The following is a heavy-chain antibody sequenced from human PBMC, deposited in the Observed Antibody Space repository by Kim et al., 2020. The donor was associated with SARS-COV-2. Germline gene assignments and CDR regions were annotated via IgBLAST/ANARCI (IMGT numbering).Heavy chain of an antibody. Sequence: GGSLRLSCAASGFTFSNAWMSWVRQAPGKGLEWVGRIKSKTDGGTTDYAAPVKGRFTISRDDSKNTLYLQMNSLKTEDTAVYYCTTDLKWFGESLSYWGQGTLVTVSS. V-gene: IGHV3-15*01. J-gene: IGHJ4*02. CDR2: IKSKTDGGTT. CDR3: TTDLKWFGESLSY. D-gene: IGHD3-10*01. CDR1: GFTFSNAW.